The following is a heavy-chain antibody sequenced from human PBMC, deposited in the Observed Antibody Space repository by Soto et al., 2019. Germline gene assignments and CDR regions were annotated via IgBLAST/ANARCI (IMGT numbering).Heavy chain of an antibody. CDR2: INPNSGGT. CDR3: AREEQWLVRDQPLDY. J-gene: IGHJ4*02. Sequence: ASVKVSCKASGYTFTGYYMHWVRQAPGQGLEWMGWINPNSGGTNYAQKFQGRVTMTRDTSISTAYMELSRLRSDDTAVYYCAREEQWLVRDQPLDYWGQGTLVTVSS. V-gene: IGHV1-2*02. CDR1: GYTFTGYY. D-gene: IGHD6-19*01.